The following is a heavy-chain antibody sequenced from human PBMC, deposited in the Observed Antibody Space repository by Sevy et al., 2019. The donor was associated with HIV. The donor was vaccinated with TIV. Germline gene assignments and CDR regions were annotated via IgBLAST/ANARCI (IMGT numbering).Heavy chain of an antibody. CDR1: GYTFTGYY. V-gene: IGHV1-2*06. CDR3: ARDGYDFWSGSNYYYYYGMDV. J-gene: IGHJ6*02. D-gene: IGHD3-3*01. Sequence: ASVKVSCKASGYTFTGYYMHWVRQAPGQGLEWMGRINPNSGGTNYAQKFQGRVTMTRDTSISTAYMGLSRLRSDDTAVYYCARDGYDFWSGSNYYYYYGMDVWGQGTTVTVSS. CDR2: INPNSGGT.